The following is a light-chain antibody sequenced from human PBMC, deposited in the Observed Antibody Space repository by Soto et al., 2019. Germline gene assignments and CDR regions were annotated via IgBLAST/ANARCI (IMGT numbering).Light chain of an antibody. CDR1: QTIDRY. J-gene: IGKJ3*01. V-gene: IGKV1-39*01. CDR2: AAS. Sequence: IQMTQSPSSLSASVGDTVTITCRASQTIDRYLNWFQQKSGQAPKLLMNAASTLRSGVPSRFSASGSGTDFTLTISSLQTEDYATYYCQQSYNAPFNFGPVTKVDIK. CDR3: QQSYNAPFN.